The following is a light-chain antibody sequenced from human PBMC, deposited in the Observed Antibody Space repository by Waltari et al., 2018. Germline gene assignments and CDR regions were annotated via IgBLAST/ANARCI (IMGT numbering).Light chain of an antibody. Sequence: IQMTQSSSSLSASVADRVTITCRASQGINSHLARYQQKPGKAPKVLIYTASTLQSGVPSRFSGSGSGTEFTLTISSLQPDDFAIYYCLQLQSYPLTFGGGTKVDI. CDR2: TAS. V-gene: IGKV1-9*01. CDR3: LQLQSYPLT. CDR1: QGINSH. J-gene: IGKJ4*01.